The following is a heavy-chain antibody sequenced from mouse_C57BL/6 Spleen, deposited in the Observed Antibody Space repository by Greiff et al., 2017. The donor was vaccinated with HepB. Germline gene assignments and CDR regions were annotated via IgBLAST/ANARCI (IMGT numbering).Heavy chain of an antibody. CDR3: ASPIGTVVARYYAMDY. Sequence: VQLQQSGAELSKPGASVKLSCKASGYTFTSYWMHWVKQRPGQGLEWIGYINPSSGYTKYNQKFKDKATLTADKSSSTAYMQLSSLTYEDSAVYYCASPIGTVVARYYAMDYWGQGTSVTVSS. D-gene: IGHD1-1*01. J-gene: IGHJ4*01. CDR1: GYTFTSYW. CDR2: INPSSGYT. V-gene: IGHV1-7*01.